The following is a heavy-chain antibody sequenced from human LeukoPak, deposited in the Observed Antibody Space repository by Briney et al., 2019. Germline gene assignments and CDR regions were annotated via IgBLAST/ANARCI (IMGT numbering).Heavy chain of an antibody. Sequence: SETLSLTCTVSGGSISTYSCSWIRQPPGQGLEWIGLIYDGGSTYYNPSLKSRVSISLDMSKNHVSLKPNSVTSPDTAVYYCAREREILRKYLYHWGQGTLVTVSS. J-gene: IGHJ1*01. D-gene: IGHD1-26*01. CDR3: AREREILRKYLYH. CDR2: IYDGGST. V-gene: IGHV4-59*01. CDR1: GGSISTYS.